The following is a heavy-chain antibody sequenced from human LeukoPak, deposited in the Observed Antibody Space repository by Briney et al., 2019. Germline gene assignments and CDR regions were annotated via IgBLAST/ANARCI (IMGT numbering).Heavy chain of an antibody. Sequence: PSETLSLTCTVSGGSITTHHWSWIRQPAGREVEWIGRVYNTGSIKYNPSLESRVTMSVDTSSNRFSLSLRSVTAADTAVYYCARDLLGDYGTFDIWGQGTMVTVSS. D-gene: IGHD4-17*01. CDR1: GGSITTHH. V-gene: IGHV4-4*07. CDR2: VYNTGSI. J-gene: IGHJ3*02. CDR3: ARDLLGDYGTFDI.